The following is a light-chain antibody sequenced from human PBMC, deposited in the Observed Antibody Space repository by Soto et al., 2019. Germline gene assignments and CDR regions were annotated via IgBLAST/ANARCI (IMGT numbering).Light chain of an antibody. Sequence: DIQMTQSPSTLSVSVGDRVTITCRASQSIRSLLAWYQQKPGKAPKVLIYDASSLGSGVPSRFSGSGSGTEFTLTISSLQPDDFATYFCQQYQTYSTFGQGTKVDIK. CDR1: QSIRSL. CDR2: DAS. J-gene: IGKJ1*01. CDR3: QQYQTYST. V-gene: IGKV1-5*01.